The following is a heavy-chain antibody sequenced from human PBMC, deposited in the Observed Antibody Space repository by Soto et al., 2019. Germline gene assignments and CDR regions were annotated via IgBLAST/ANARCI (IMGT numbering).Heavy chain of an antibody. D-gene: IGHD3-10*01. J-gene: IGHJ4*02. CDR2: IYYSGST. V-gene: IGHV4-31*03. CDR3: ARVREVRGVIPPGGSYYFDY. CDR1: GVSISSGGYY. Sequence: SETLSLTCTVSGVSISSGGYYWSWIRQHPGKGLEWIGYIYYSGSTYYNPSLKSRVTISVDTSKNQFSLKLSSVTAADTAVYYCARVREVRGVIPPGGSYYFDYWGQGTLVTVSS.